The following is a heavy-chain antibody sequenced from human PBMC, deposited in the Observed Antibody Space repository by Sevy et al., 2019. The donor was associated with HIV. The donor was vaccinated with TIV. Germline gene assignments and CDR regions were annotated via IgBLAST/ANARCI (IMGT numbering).Heavy chain of an antibody. CDR2: ISGSDDSGGDDTI. D-gene: IGHD3-16*01. Sequence: GGSLRLSCTASGFTLSDYYMSWIRQAPGKGLQWISYISGSDDSGGDDTIYYADSVKGRFTISRDNAKNSLYLQMSSLRADDTAVYYCAIDHVKDGKGGDYYYHAMDVWGRGTTVTVSS. CDR1: GFTLSDYY. J-gene: IGHJ6*02. CDR3: AIDHVKDGKGGDYYYHAMDV. V-gene: IGHV3-11*01.